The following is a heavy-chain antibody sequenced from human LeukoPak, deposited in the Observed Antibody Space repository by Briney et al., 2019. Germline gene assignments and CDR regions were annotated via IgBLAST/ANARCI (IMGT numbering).Heavy chain of an antibody. Sequence: SETLSLTCTVSGGSISSYYWSWIRQPAGKGLEWIGRIYTSGSTNYNPSLKSRVTMSVDTSKNQFSLKLSSVAAADTAVYYCARGRGVVVPAARGRYFDYWGQGTLVTVSS. CDR2: IYTSGST. CDR3: ARGRGVVVPAARGRYFDY. D-gene: IGHD2-2*01. J-gene: IGHJ4*02. V-gene: IGHV4-4*07. CDR1: GGSISSYY.